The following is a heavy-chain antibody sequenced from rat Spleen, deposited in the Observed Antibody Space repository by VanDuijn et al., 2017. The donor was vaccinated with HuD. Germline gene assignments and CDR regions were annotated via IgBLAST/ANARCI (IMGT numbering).Heavy chain of an antibody. CDR3: VRLFNNCGYWYFDV. CDR1: GFTFSNYG. D-gene: IGHD1-5*01. Sequence: EVQLVESGGGLVQPGRSLKLSCAASGFTFSNYGMHWIRQAPTKGLEWVASISPSGGSTYYRDSVKGRFTISRDDGESTLYLQMNSLRSEDTATYYWVRLFNNCGYWYFDVWGPGTMVTVSS. CDR2: ISPSGGST. V-gene: IGHV5-19*01. J-gene: IGHJ1*01.